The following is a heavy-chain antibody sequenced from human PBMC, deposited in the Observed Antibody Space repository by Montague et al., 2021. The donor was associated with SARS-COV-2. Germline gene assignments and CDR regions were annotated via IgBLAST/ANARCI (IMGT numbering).Heavy chain of an antibody. Sequence: SETLSLTCTVSGCSISSSSYYWGWIRHPPGKGLGWIGSIYYSGSTYYNPSLKSRVTVSVDTSKNQFTLRLSSVTAADTAVYYCARVGHQQLVRLTGMDVWGQGTTVTVSS. D-gene: IGHD6-13*01. CDR1: GCSISSSSYY. CDR3: ARVGHQQLVRLTGMDV. CDR2: IYYSGST. V-gene: IGHV4-39*06. J-gene: IGHJ6*02.